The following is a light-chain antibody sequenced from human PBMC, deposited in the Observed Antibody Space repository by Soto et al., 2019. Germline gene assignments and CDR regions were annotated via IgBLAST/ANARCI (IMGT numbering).Light chain of an antibody. V-gene: IGLV1-40*01. CDR2: GNS. CDR3: QSYDSSLSGSHYV. J-gene: IGLJ1*01. CDR1: SSNIGAGYD. Sequence: QSALTQPPSVSGAPGQRVTISCTGSSSNIGAGYDVHWYQQLPGTAPKLLIYGNSNRPSGVPDRFSGSKSGTSASLAITGLQAEDEADYYCQSYDSSLSGSHYVSGTGTKVTVL.